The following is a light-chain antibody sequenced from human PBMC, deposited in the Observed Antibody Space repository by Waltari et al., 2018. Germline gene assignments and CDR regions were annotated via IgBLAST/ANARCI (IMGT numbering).Light chain of an antibody. Sequence: ENVLTQSPGTLSLSPGARAILSSRATPRITSGYVAWYQQRPGQGPRVLIHGTSRRATAFPDRFSASGSGTEFTLTISTLEPEYSAVYYCQQYGSSFWTFGQGTKVEIK. CDR3: QQYGSSFWT. CDR2: GTS. V-gene: IGKV3-20*01. CDR1: PRITSGY. J-gene: IGKJ1*01.